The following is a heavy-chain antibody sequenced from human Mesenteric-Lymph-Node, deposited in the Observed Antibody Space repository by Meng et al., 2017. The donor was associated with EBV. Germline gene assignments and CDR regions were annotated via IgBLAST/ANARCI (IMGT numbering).Heavy chain of an antibody. CDR2: INTHTGIP. J-gene: IGHJ4*02. D-gene: IGHD3-10*01. CDR1: EYTCTDYA. Sequence: VNLVQSGAVWKKLGAAVKVSCKASEYTCTDYAMIWVRQAPGHGLAWMGWINTHTGIPTYAQGFTGRFVFSLDTSVSTAYLQINSLKADDTAIYLCAREESGMPRYWGQGTLVTVSS. V-gene: IGHV7-4-1*02. CDR3: AREESGMPRY.